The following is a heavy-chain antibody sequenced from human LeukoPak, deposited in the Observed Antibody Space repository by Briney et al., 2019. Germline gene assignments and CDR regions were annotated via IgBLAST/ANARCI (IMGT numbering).Heavy chain of an antibody. J-gene: IGHJ4*02. Sequence: PGGSLRLSCAASGFTFSSYAMTWVRQRPGQGLEWVSALSGRGDSTYYADSVKGRFTISRDTSKNTLYLQMNSLRAEDTAVYYCARRYCNSGSCYPGIDYWGQGTPVTVSS. CDR2: LSGRGDST. D-gene: IGHD2-15*01. CDR1: GFTFSSYA. V-gene: IGHV3-23*01. CDR3: ARRYCNSGSCYPGIDY.